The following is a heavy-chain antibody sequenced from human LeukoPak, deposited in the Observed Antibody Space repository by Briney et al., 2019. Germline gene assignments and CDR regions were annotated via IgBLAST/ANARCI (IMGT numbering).Heavy chain of an antibody. J-gene: IGHJ4*02. D-gene: IGHD3-22*01. CDR3: AKDRDRSGYFVDY. CDR2: ISWNSGSI. CDR1: GFTFDDYA. V-gene: IGHV3-9*01. Sequence: GGSLRLSCAASGFTFDDYAMHWVRQAPGKGLEWVSGISWNSGSIGYADSVKGRFTISRDNAKNSLYLQMNSLRAEDTALYYCAKDRDRSGYFVDYWGQGTLVTVSS.